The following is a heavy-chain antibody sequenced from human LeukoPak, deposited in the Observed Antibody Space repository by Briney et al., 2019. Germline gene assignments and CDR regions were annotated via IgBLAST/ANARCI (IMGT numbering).Heavy chain of an antibody. Sequence: SETLSLTCAVYGGSFSGYYWSWIRQPPGKGLEWIGEINDSGNTNHNPSLKSRVTLSVDTSKNQFSLKLNSVTAADTAVYYCARARGEVAIDYWGQGTLVTVSS. CDR2: INDSGNT. D-gene: IGHD5-12*01. V-gene: IGHV4-34*01. CDR1: GGSFSGYY. CDR3: ARARGEVAIDY. J-gene: IGHJ4*02.